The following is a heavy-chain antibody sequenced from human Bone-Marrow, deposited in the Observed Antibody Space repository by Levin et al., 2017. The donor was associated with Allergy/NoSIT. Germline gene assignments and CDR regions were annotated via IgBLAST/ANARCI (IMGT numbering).Heavy chain of an antibody. V-gene: IGHV3-30*18. CDR1: GFTFNIYG. J-gene: IGHJ3*01. CDR3: AKVGIKMIVVGDAFDV. D-gene: IGHD3-22*01. CDR2: ISYEGSQQ. Sequence: AGGSLRLSCAASGFTFNIYGMHWVRQAPGKGLEWVAGISYEGSQQSYGDSVKGRFTISRDNSKNTLYLQMNSLRAEDTAVYYCAKVGIKMIVVGDAFDVWGQGTVVTVSS.